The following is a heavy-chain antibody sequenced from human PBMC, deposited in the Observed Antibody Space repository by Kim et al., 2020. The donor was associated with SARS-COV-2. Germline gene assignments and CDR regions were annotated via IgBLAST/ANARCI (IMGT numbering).Heavy chain of an antibody. CDR2: IYYTGST. CDR3: ARGHYASGWSGAYCDF. D-gene: IGHD6-19*01. Sequence: SETLSLTCTVSGGSISSYYWCWIRQPPGKGLEWIGYIYYTGSTRYNPSLKIRVTTSVDVSKNQFSLNLTSVTVADASMYYCARGHYASGWSGAYCDFWGQGALVTVSS. V-gene: IGHV4-59*01. J-gene: IGHJ4*02. CDR1: GGSISSYY.